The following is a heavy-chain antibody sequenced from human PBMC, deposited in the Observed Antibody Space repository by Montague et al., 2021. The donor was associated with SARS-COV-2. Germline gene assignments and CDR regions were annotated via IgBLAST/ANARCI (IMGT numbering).Heavy chain of an antibody. V-gene: IGHV3-30*04. CDR2: ISYDGSNK. CDR1: GFPFSSYA. Sequence: SLRLSCAVSGFPFSSYAMHWVRQAPGKGLEWVAVISYDGSNKYYADSVKGRFTISRDNSKNTLYLQMNSLRAEDTAVYYCARPAPESYSKSWYLDYWGQGTLVTVPS. CDR3: ARPAPESYSKSWYLDY. J-gene: IGHJ4*02. D-gene: IGHD6-13*01.